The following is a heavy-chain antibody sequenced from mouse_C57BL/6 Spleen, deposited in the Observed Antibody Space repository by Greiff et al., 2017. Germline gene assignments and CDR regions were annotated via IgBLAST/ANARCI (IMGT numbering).Heavy chain of an antibody. CDR3: ARTPFAY. CDR2: IWSGGST. J-gene: IGHJ3*01. V-gene: IGHV2-2*01. Sequence: VQVVESGPGLVQPSQSLSITCTVSGFSLNSYGVNWVRQSPGKGLEWLGVIWSGGSTDYNAAFISILSISKDNSKSQVFYKMNSLQADDTSIYYCARTPFAYWGQGTLVTVSA. CDR1: GFSLNSYG.